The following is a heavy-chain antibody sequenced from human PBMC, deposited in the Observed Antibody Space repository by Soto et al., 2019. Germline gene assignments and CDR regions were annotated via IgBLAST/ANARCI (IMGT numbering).Heavy chain of an antibody. CDR2: ISSSSSYT. CDR1: GFTFSDYY. Sequence: GGSLRLSCAASGFTFSDYYMSWIRQAPGKGLEWVPYISSSSSYTNYADSVKGRFTISRDNAKNSLYLQMDSLRAEDTAVYYCAREGDSTSCYFDYWGQGTLVTSPQ. D-gene: IGHD2-2*01. CDR3: AREGDSTSCYFDY. J-gene: IGHJ4*02. V-gene: IGHV3-11*06.